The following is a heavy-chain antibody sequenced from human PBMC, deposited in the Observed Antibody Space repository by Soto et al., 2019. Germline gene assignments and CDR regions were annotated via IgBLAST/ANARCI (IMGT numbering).Heavy chain of an antibody. D-gene: IGHD5-12*01. CDR2: INHSGST. V-gene: IGHV4-34*01. CDR1: GGSFSGYY. CDR3: ARHGDGYNDGSFDY. J-gene: IGHJ4*02. Sequence: LSLTCAVYGGSFSGYYWGWIRQPPGKGLEWIGEINHSGSTKYNTSLKSRVTISVNMSKKQLTLKLSAVTAADTAVYYCARHGDGYNDGSFDYWGQGTLVTVSS.